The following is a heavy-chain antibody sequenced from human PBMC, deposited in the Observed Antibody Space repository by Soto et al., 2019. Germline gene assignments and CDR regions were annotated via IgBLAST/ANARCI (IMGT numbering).Heavy chain of an antibody. CDR2: IDHTRAA. V-gene: IGHV4-34*02. CDR1: GGSFTDYT. Sequence: QVQLQQWGAGLLKPSETLSLTCAVHGGSFTDYTWSWIRQTPGKGLEWIGEIDHTRAAFFSPSLETPVTLSIDTSNNQFSLMLRAVTAADTAMYFCARGRDTPPLNQGNWFDPWGQGTLVIVSS. CDR3: ARGRDTPPLNQGNWFDP. D-gene: IGHD5-18*01. J-gene: IGHJ5*02.